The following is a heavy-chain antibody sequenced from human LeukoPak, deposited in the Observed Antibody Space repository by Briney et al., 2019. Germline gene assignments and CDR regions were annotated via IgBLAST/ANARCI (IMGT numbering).Heavy chain of an antibody. CDR3: AKRLYTSGWSAFDI. D-gene: IGHD6-19*01. CDR2: IVGSDDAT. CDR1: GFTFSSYP. V-gene: IGHV3-23*01. Sequence: GSLRLSCAASGFTFSSYPMTWVRQAPGKGLEWVSAIVGSDDATYYADSAKGRFTISRDNSKNTLYLQMNSLRAEDTAVYYCAKRLYTSGWSAFDIWGQGTMVTVSS. J-gene: IGHJ3*02.